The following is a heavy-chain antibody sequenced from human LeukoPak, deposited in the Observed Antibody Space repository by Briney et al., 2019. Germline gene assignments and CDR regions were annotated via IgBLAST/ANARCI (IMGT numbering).Heavy chain of an antibody. Sequence: GGSLRLSCTASGFTFSTYWMSWVRQTPEKGLEWVANIKADGSEEVYVDSVKGRFTISRDNAKSSLYLQMNSLRTEDTAVYYCARDPYSRSWSYGMDVWGQGTTVTVSS. V-gene: IGHV3-7*05. J-gene: IGHJ6*02. D-gene: IGHD6-13*01. CDR1: GFTFSTYW. CDR2: IKADGSEE. CDR3: ARDPYSRSWSYGMDV.